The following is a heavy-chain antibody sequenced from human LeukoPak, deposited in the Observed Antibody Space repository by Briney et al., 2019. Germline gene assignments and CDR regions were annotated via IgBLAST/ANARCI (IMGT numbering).Heavy chain of an antibody. CDR3: ARPRGVVVVAATMWFDP. CDR1: GGSISSSSYY. V-gene: IGHV4-39*01. J-gene: IGHJ5*02. CDR2: IYYSGST. Sequence: SETLSLTCTVSGGSISSSSYYWGWIRQPPGKGLEWIGSIYYSGSTYYNPSLKSRVTISVDTSKNQFSLKLSSVTAADTAVYYCARPRGVVVVAATMWFDPWAREPWSPSPQ. D-gene: IGHD2-15*01.